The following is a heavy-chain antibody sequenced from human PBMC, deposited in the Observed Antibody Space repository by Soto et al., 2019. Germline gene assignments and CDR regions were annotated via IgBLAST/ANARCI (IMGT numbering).Heavy chain of an antibody. V-gene: IGHV3-74*01. CDR1: GFTFGNYW. Sequence: GGSLRLSCAASGFTFGNYWMHWVRQAPGKGLVWVSRVNPDGSGATYADSVKGRFTISRDNAKNTLYLQMNSLRAEDTAVYYCAKEDRVTIFGVVISWGQGTLVTVSS. J-gene: IGHJ4*02. D-gene: IGHD3-3*01. CDR2: VNPDGSGA. CDR3: AKEDRVTIFGVVIS.